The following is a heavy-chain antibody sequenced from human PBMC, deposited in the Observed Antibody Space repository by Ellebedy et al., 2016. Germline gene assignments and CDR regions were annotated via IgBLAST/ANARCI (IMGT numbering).Heavy chain of an antibody. CDR1: GFTFSNAW. CDR3: TTQQLPAFDY. V-gene: IGHV3-15*01. CDR2: IKSKTDGGTT. J-gene: IGHJ4*02. D-gene: IGHD6-13*01. Sequence: GESLKISCAASGFTFSNAWMSWVRQAPGKGLEWVGRIKSKTDGGTTDYAAPVKGRFTISRDDSKNTLYLQMNSLKTEDTAVYYCTTQQLPAFDYWGQGTLVTVSS.